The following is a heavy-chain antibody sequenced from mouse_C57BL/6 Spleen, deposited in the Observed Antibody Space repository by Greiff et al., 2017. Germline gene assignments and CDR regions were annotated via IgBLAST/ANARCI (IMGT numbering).Heavy chain of an antibody. CDR2: INPSNGGT. V-gene: IGHV1-53*01. J-gene: IGHJ4*01. Sequence: QVQLQQPGTELVKPGASVKLSCKASGYTFTSYWMHWVKQRPGQGLEWIGNINPSNGGTNYNEKFKSKATLTVDKSSSTAYMQLSSLSSEDSAVYYCARDVTTVDAMDYWGQGTSVTVSS. CDR3: ARDVTTVDAMDY. D-gene: IGHD1-1*01. CDR1: GYTFTSYW.